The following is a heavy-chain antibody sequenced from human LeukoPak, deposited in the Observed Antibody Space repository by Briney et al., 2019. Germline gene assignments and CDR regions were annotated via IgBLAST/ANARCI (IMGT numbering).Heavy chain of an antibody. CDR1: GFTVGSYY. CDR3: ARGPRIAAAGPFDY. V-gene: IGHV3-66*01. D-gene: IGHD6-13*01. Sequence: GGSLRLSCAASGFTVGSYYMSWVRQAPGKGLEWVSVFYNRGSTYHADSVKGRFSISRDNSKNTLYLQMNSLRAEDTAVYYCARGPRIAAAGPFDYWGQGTLVTVSS. CDR2: FYNRGST. J-gene: IGHJ4*02.